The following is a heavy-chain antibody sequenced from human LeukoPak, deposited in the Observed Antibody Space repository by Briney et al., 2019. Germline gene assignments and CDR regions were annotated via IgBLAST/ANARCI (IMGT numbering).Heavy chain of an antibody. D-gene: IGHD3-16*01. J-gene: IGHJ4*02. V-gene: IGHV4-59*01. CDR1: GGFISSYY. CDR3: ARGGHSTPQLGGY. Sequence: SETLSLTCTVSGGFISSYYWSWIRQPPGKGLEWIGYIYYSGSTNYNPSLKSRVTISVDTSKKQFSLKLSSVTAADTAVYYCARGGHSTPQLGGYWGQGTLVTVSS. CDR2: IYYSGST.